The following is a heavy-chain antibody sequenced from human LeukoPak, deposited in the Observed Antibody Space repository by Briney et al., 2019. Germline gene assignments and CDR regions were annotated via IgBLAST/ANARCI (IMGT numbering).Heavy chain of an antibody. V-gene: IGHV4-4*07. D-gene: IGHD4-17*01. CDR2: IYTSGST. CDR1: GGSINSYY. Sequence: NPSETLSLTCTVSGGSINSYYWSWIRQPAGKGLEWIGRIYTSGSTNYNPSLKSRVTMSVDTSKNQFSLKLSSVTAADTAVYYCARVPSYGDSYYFDYWGQGTLVTVSS. CDR3: ARVPSYGDSYYFDY. J-gene: IGHJ4*02.